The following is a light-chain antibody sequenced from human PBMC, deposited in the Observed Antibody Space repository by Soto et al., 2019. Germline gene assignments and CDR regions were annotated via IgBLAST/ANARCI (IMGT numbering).Light chain of an antibody. CDR1: QSVSSSY. Sequence: EIVLTQSPGTLSLSPGERATLSCRASQSVSSSYLAWYQQKPGQAPRLLVYGASSRTTVIPDRFSGSGSGTDLTLTISRVEPEDFAGYYCHHYGSSPFTFGTETRVAIK. CDR2: GAS. V-gene: IGKV3-20*01. J-gene: IGKJ3*01. CDR3: HHYGSSPFT.